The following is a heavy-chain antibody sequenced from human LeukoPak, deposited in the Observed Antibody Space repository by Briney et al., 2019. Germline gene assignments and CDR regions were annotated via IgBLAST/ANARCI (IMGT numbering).Heavy chain of an antibody. Sequence: SETLSLTCTVSGGSISSYYWSWIRQPPGKGLEWIGYIYYSGSTNYNPSLKSRVTISVDTSKNQFSLKLNPVTAADTAVYYCARREGGYSYGSHWYFDLWGRGTLVTVSS. CDR3: ARREGGYSYGSHWYFDL. D-gene: IGHD5-18*01. V-gene: IGHV4-59*08. CDR2: IYYSGST. CDR1: GGSISSYY. J-gene: IGHJ2*01.